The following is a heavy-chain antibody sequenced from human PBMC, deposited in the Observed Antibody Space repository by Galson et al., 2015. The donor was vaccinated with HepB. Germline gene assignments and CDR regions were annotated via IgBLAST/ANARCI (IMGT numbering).Heavy chain of an antibody. CDR1: GFTFSSYA. J-gene: IGHJ4*02. V-gene: IGHV3-23*01. CDR2: FDNSGGRT. D-gene: IGHD3-22*01. Sequence: SLRLSCAASGFTFSSYAMSWVRQAPGKGLEWVSTFDNSGGRTYYADSVRGRFTISRDNSRSTLYLQMNSLRAEDTAVYYCAKRDTSGFYYFDYWGQGTLVTVSS. CDR3: AKRDTSGFYYFDY.